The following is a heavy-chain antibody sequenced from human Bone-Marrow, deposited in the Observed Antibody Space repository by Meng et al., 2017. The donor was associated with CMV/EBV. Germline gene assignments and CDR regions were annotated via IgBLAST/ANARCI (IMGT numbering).Heavy chain of an antibody. V-gene: IGHV3-23*01. CDR2: ISGSGGST. CDR3: AKDRFLNY. CDR1: GFTFSSYA. D-gene: IGHD3-16*01. J-gene: IGHJ4*02. Sequence: GESLKISCAASGFTFSSYAMSWVRQAPGKGLEWVSAISGSGGSTYYADSVKGRFTISRDNSKNTLYPQMNSLRAEDTAVYYCAKDRFLNYWGQGTLVTVSS.